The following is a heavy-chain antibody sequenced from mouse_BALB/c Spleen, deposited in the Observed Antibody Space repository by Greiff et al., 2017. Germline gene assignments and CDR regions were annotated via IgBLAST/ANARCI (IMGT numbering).Heavy chain of an antibody. CDR3: ARDLWSYYYAMDY. CDR1: GFTFTDYY. V-gene: IGHV7-3*02. CDR2: IRNKANGYTT. Sequence: EVKLMESGGGLVQPGGSLRLSCATSGFTFTDYYMSWVRQPPGKALEWLGFIRNKANGYTTEYSASVKGRFTISRDNSQSILYLQMNTLRAEDSATYYCARDLWSYYYAMDYWGQGTSVTVSS. J-gene: IGHJ4*01. D-gene: IGHD1-1*02.